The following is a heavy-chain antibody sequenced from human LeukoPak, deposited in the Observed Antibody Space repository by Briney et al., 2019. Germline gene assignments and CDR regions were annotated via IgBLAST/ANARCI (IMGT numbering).Heavy chain of an antibody. D-gene: IGHD3-10*01. J-gene: IGHJ4*02. CDR2: INHSGST. V-gene: IGHV4-34*01. Sequence: SETLSLTCAVYGGSFSGYYWSWIRQPPGKGLEWIGEINHSGSTNYNPSLKSRVTISVDTSKNQFSLKLSSVTAADTAVYYCAYFSRIRGRGHGIFDYWGQGTLATVSS. CDR1: GGSFSGYY. CDR3: AYFSRIRGRGHGIFDY.